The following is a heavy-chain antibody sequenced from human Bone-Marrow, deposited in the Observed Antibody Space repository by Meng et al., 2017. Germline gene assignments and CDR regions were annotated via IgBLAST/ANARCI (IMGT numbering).Heavy chain of an antibody. Sequence: GSPLKISCAASGFTFSSYGMHWVRQAPGKGLEWVAVIWYDGSNKYYADSVKGRFTISRDNSKNTLYLQMNSLRAEDSAIYYCAKNMNRLRAGDFFDTWGRGTLVTVSS. CDR2: IWYDGSNK. CDR3: AKNMNRLRAGDFFDT. D-gene: IGHD2/OR15-2a*01. V-gene: IGHV3-33*06. J-gene: IGHJ4*02. CDR1: GFTFSSYG.